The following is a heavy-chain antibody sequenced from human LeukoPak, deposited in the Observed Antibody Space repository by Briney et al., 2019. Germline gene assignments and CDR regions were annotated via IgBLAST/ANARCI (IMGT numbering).Heavy chain of an antibody. CDR1: GYTFSNFG. CDR3: ARSPEKGTVDY. Sequence: GGSLRLSCVASGYTFSNFGIHWVRQAPGKGLEWVAYIWYDGTNKFYADSVKGRFTISRDNFKNTLYLQMNSLRVEDTAVYYCARSPEKGTVDYWGQGTRVTVS. J-gene: IGHJ4*02. CDR2: IWYDGTNK. D-gene: IGHD1-1*01. V-gene: IGHV3-30*02.